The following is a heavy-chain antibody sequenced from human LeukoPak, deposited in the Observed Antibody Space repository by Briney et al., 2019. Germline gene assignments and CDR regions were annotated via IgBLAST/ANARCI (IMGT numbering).Heavy chain of an antibody. V-gene: IGHV4-34*01. Sequence: SETLSLTCAVYGGSFSAYYWSWIRQPPGKGLEWIGEINHSGSTNYNPSLKSRVAISVDTSRNQFSLRLSSVTAADTAVYYCARGQRITLTDWGQGTLVTVSS. D-gene: IGHD3-22*01. CDR3: ARGQRITLTD. J-gene: IGHJ4*02. CDR2: INHSGST. CDR1: GGSFSAYY.